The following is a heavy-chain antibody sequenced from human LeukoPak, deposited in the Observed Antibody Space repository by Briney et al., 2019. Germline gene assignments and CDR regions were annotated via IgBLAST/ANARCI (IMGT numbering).Heavy chain of an antibody. CDR3: ARDRDYDYVWGSFGY. Sequence: ASVKVSCTASGYTFTSYDINWVRQATGQGLEWMGWMNPNSGNTGYAQKFQGRVTMTRNTSISTAYMELSSLRSEDTAVYYCARDRDYDYVWGSFGYWGQGTLVTVSS. CDR2: MNPNSGNT. D-gene: IGHD3-16*01. CDR1: GYTFTSYD. V-gene: IGHV1-8*01. J-gene: IGHJ4*02.